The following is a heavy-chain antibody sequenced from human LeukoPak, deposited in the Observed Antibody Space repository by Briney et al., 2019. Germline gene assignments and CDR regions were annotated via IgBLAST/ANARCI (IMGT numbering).Heavy chain of an antibody. V-gene: IGHV1-46*01. CDR1: GYTFTSYY. Sequence: GASVKVSCKASGYTFTSYYMHWVRQAPGQGLEWMGIINPSGGSTSYAQKFQGRVTMTRDMSTSTVYMELSSLRSEDTAVYYCAREIRYYGSGSYHDYWGQGTLVTVSS. CDR3: AREIRYYGSGSYHDY. CDR2: INPSGGST. J-gene: IGHJ4*02. D-gene: IGHD3-10*01.